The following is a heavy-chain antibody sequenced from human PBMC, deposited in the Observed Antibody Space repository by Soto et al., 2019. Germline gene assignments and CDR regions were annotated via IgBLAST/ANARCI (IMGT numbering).Heavy chain of an antibody. D-gene: IGHD4-17*01. Sequence: SQTLSLTCTVSGGSISSGGYYWSWIRQHPGKGLEWIGYIYYSGSTYYNPSLKSRVTISVDTSKNQFSLKLSSVTAADTAVYYCAREADDYGGNRLFDYWGQGTLVTVSS. CDR1: GGSISSGGYY. CDR3: AREADDYGGNRLFDY. CDR2: IYYSGST. J-gene: IGHJ4*02. V-gene: IGHV4-31*03.